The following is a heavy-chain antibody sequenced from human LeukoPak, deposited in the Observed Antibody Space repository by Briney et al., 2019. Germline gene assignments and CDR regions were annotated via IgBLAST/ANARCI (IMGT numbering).Heavy chain of an antibody. D-gene: IGHD6-19*01. J-gene: IGHJ5*02. Sequence: ASVKVSCKASGYTFSGYYIQWVRQAPGQGLEWMGIINPSGGSTSYAQKFQGRVTLTRDTSTSTVYMELSSLRSEDTAVYYCARERGVAVAGEGVDPWGQGTLVTVSS. V-gene: IGHV1-46*01. CDR2: INPSGGST. CDR1: GYTFSGYY. CDR3: ARERGVAVAGEGVDP.